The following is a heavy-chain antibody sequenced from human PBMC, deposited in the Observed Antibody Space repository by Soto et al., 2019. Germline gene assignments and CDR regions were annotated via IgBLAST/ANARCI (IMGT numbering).Heavy chain of an antibody. CDR3: AREWSVDAFDI. Sequence: QVQLVQSGAEVKKPGASVKVSCKASGYTFTSYYMHWVRQAPGQGLEWMGIINPSGGSTSYAQKFQGRVTMPRDTSTGTVYMELSSLRSEDTAVYYCAREWSVDAFDIWGQGTMVTVSS. D-gene: IGHD3-3*01. CDR1: GYTFTSYY. V-gene: IGHV1-46*01. J-gene: IGHJ3*02. CDR2: INPSGGST.